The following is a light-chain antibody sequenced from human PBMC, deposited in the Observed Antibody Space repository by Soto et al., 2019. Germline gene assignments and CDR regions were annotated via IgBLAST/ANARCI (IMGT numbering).Light chain of an antibody. Sequence: NVLTQSPGTLSLSPGERATLSCRTSQSVGSTHLAWYQQKPGQAPRLLIHGVSSRAAGIPDRFSGSGSGTDFTLTIIRLEPEDFAVYYCQQYVSSPLYTFGQGTKLEIK. CDR3: QQYVSSPLYT. CDR2: GVS. V-gene: IGKV3-20*01. J-gene: IGKJ2*01. CDR1: QSVGSTH.